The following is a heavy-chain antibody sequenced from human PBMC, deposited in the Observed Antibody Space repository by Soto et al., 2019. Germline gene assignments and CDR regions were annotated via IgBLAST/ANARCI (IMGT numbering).Heavy chain of an antibody. J-gene: IGHJ6*02. Sequence: SETLSLTCTVSGGSISSGDYYWSWIRQPPGKGLEWIGYIYYSGSTYYNPSLKSRVTISVDTSKNQFSLKLSSVTAADTAVYYCARDNPWFGELLPYYYYYGMDVWGQGTTVTVSS. CDR2: IYYSGST. CDR3: ARDNPWFGELLPYYYYYGMDV. D-gene: IGHD3-10*01. V-gene: IGHV4-30-4*01. CDR1: GGSISSGDYY.